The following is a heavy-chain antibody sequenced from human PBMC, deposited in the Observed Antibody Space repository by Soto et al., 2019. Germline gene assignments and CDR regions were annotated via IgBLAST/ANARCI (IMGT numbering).Heavy chain of an antibody. D-gene: IGHD3-22*01. J-gene: IGHJ4*02. CDR3: AIDADTSSHYGNFYY. V-gene: IGHV3-23*01. CDR1: GFTFSSYA. CDR2: VGTGGTA. Sequence: PGGSLRLSCAASGFTFSSYAMSWVRQAPGKGLEWVSAVGTGGTAYYADSVKGRFTISRDNSKNTLYLQMNSPRAEDTAVYYCAIDADTSSHYGNFYYWGQGTLVTVSS.